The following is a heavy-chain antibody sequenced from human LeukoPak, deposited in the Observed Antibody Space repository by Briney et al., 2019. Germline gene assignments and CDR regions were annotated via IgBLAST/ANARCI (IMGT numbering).Heavy chain of an antibody. V-gene: IGHV3-30*18. CDR2: ISYDGSNK. CDR3: AKVRGIATGYFDY. Sequence: VISYDGSNKYYADSVKGRFTISRDNSKNTLYLQMNSLRAEDTAVYYCAKVRGIATGYFDYWRQGTLVTVSS. D-gene: IGHD3-10*01. J-gene: IGHJ4*02.